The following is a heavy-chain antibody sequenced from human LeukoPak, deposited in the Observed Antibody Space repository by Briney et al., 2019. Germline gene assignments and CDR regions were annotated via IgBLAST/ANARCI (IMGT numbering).Heavy chain of an antibody. J-gene: IGHJ3*02. V-gene: IGHV3-21*01. D-gene: IGHD1-26*01. CDR1: GFTFSSYS. CDR2: ISSSSSYI. CDR3: ARDQTTVGATELAFDI. Sequence: GGSLRLSCAASGFTFSSYSMNWVRQAPGKGLEWVSSISSSSSYIYYADSVKGRFTISRDNAKNSLYLQMNSLRAEDTAVYYCARDQTTVGATELAFDIWGQGTMVTVSS.